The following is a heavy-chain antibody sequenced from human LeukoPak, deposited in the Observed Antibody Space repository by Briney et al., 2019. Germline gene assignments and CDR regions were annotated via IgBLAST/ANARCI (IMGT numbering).Heavy chain of an antibody. CDR1: GFVFDNAW. CDR3: AKYAPPTTVVTRFFDY. Sequence: PGGSLRLSCVGSGFVFDNAWMSWVRQAPGKGPEWVGRIKSRSDDGTADYAVPVKGRFIMSRDDSKNTLFLQMNSLRVEDTAVYYCAKYAPPTTVVTRFFDYWGQGTLVTVSS. CDR2: IKSRSDDGTA. J-gene: IGHJ4*02. V-gene: IGHV3-15*01. D-gene: IGHD4-23*01.